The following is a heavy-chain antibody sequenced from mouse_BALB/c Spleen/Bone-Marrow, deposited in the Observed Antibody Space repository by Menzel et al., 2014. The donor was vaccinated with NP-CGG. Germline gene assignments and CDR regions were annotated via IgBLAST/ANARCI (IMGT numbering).Heavy chain of an antibody. CDR1: GFNIKDTY. CDR2: IDAANGNS. J-gene: IGHJ4*01. D-gene: IGHD1-1*02. V-gene: IGHV14-3*02. Sequence: VQLQQSEAELVKPGASVKLTCTGSGFNIKDTYMHWVKQRPEQGLEWIGRIDAANGNSKYDPKFQGKATTTADTSSNTGYLQLSSLTSEDTAVYYCARYGYWGQGTSVTVSS. CDR3: ARYGY.